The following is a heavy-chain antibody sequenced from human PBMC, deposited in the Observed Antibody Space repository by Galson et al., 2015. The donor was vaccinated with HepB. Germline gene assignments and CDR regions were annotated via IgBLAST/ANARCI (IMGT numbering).Heavy chain of an antibody. Sequence: SLRLSCAASGFTFSDYYMSWIRQAPGKGLEWVSYISSSGSTIYYADSVKGRFTISRDNAKNSLYLQMNSLRAEDTAVYYCARDTGDGYNSDPFDYWGQGTLVTVSS. CDR1: GFTFSDYY. J-gene: IGHJ4*02. CDR3: ARDTGDGYNSDPFDY. D-gene: IGHD5-24*01. CDR2: ISSSGSTI. V-gene: IGHV3-11*01.